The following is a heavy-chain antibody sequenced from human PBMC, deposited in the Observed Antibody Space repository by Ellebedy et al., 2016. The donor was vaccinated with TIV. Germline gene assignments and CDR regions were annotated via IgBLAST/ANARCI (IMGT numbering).Heavy chain of an antibody. V-gene: IGHV1-18*01. CDR2: ISAYNGNT. CDR3: ARGSHPYGSGSYFGWFDP. J-gene: IGHJ5*02. CDR1: GYTFTSYG. Sequence: AASVKVSCKASGYTFTSYGISWVRQAPGQGLEWMGWISAYNGNTNYAQKFQGRVTMTRDTSISTAYMELSRLRSDDTAVYYCARGSHPYGSGSYFGWFDPWGQGTLVTVSS. D-gene: IGHD3-10*01.